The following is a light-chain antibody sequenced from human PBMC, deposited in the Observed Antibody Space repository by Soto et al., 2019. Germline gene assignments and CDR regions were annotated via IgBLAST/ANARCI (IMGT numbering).Light chain of an antibody. CDR3: QQYHNLWT. CDR1: QTVGSN. V-gene: IGKV3-15*01. J-gene: IGKJ1*01. CDR2: GAS. Sequence: EIVMTQSPATLSVPPGERATLSCRASQTVGSNLAWYQQKPGQAPRLLIYGASTRDTGIPARFSGNGSGTEFTLTISSLQSEDFALYYCQQYHNLWTFGQGTEVEIK.